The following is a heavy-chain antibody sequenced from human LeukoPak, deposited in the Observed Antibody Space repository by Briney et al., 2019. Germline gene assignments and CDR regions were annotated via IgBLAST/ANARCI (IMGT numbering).Heavy chain of an antibody. CDR2: IIPILGIA. V-gene: IGHV1-69*04. CDR1: GYTFTSYD. J-gene: IGHJ4*02. D-gene: IGHD2-21*02. CDR3: AISDSDFDY. Sequence: SVKVSCKASGYTFTSYDINWVRQAPGQGLEWMGRIIPILGIANYAQKFQGRVTITADKSTSTAYMELSSLRSEDTAVYYCAISDSDFDYWGQGTLVTVSS.